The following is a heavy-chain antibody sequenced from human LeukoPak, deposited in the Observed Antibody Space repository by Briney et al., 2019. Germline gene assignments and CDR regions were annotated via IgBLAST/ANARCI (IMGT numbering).Heavy chain of an antibody. V-gene: IGHV3-7*03. J-gene: IGHJ4*02. CDR1: GFTFSTYW. Sequence: GGSLRLSCAASGFTFSTYWMSWVRHTPVKGLEWVANIKQDGSEKYYVDSVKGRFSISRDNSKNTVSLQMNSLRAEDTAVYYCAKAGGILTGYYSFYFDYWGQGTLVTVSS. D-gene: IGHD3-9*01. CDR3: AKAGGILTGYYSFYFDY. CDR2: IKQDGSEK.